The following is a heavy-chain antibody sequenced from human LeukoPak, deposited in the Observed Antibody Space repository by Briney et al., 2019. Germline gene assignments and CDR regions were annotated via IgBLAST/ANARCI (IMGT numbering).Heavy chain of an antibody. D-gene: IGHD6-6*01. CDR2: FHYSGST. J-gene: IGHJ4*02. CDR3: ARLGDSSSRLYYFDY. CDR1: GGSISSYY. Sequence: SETLSRTCTVSGGSISSYYWSWIRQPPGKGLEWIGYFHYSGSTNYNPSLKSRVTISVDTSKNQFSLKLSSVTAADTAVYYCARLGDSSSRLYYFDYWGQETLVPVSS. V-gene: IGHV4-59*08.